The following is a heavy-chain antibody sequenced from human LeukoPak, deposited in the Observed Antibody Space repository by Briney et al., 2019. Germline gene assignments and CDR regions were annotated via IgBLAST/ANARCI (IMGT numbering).Heavy chain of an antibody. D-gene: IGHD4-23*01. CDR3: AKEDYGGNSRWLDP. V-gene: IGHV3-30*18. J-gene: IGHJ5*02. Sequence: GRSLRLSCAASGFTLSSYDMHWVRQAPGKGLEWVAVMSNDGINGNYADSVKGRSTVSRDISKSILYLQMNGLRGDDTAVYYGAKEDYGGNSRWLDPWGQGTLVTVSS. CDR2: MSNDGING. CDR1: GFTLSSYD.